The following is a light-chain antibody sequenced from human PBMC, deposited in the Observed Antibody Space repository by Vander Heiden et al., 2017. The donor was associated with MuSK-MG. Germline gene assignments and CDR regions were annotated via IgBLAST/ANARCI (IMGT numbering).Light chain of an antibody. Sequence: DIVMTQSPDSLAVSLGERATVNCKSSQTILYGTQKHQLAWYQQKPGQPPKLLIYWASTRESGVPDRFSGTGSGTDFTLTISSLQAEDVAVYYCQQYYKTPHTFGPGTKVEIK. CDR1: QTILYGTQKHQ. V-gene: IGKV4-1*01. J-gene: IGKJ2*01. CDR2: WAS. CDR3: QQYYKTPHT.